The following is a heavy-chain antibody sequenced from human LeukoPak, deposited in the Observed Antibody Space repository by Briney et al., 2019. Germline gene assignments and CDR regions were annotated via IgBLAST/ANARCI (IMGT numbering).Heavy chain of an antibody. CDR1: GFIFSSYG. CDR2: ISYDESRR. V-gene: IGHV3-30*18. CDR3: ANYYDGSGVPGY. D-gene: IGHD3-22*01. Sequence: PGGFLRLSCAASGFIFSSYGMHWVRQAPGKGLEWVAVISYDESRRYYADSVKGRFTISRDNSKNTLYLQMNSLRAEDTAVYYCANYYDGSGVPGYWGQGTLVTVSS. J-gene: IGHJ4*02.